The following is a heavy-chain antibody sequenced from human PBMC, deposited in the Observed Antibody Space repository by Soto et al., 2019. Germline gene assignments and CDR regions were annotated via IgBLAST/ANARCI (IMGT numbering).Heavy chain of an antibody. CDR3: ARESEDLTSNFDY. V-gene: IGHV3-21*01. J-gene: IGHJ4*02. CDR2: ISSTTNYI. CDR1: GFTFTRYS. Sequence: GGSLRLSCAASGFTFTRYSMNWVRQASGKGLEWVSSISSTTNYIYYADSMKGRFTVSRDNAKNSVYLEMNSLSAEDTAVYYCARESEDLTSNFDYWGQGTLVTVSS.